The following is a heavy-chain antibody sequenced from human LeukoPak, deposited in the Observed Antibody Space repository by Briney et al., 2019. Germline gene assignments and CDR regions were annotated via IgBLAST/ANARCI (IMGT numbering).Heavy chain of an antibody. Sequence: SETLSLTCTVSGGSISSDNYSWSWIRQPAGKGLEWIGRIYISGSVSTNYNPSLKIRVTISVDTSKNQFSLKLSSVTAADTAVYYCARRVVGALQANWFDPWGQGTLVTVSS. J-gene: IGHJ5*02. D-gene: IGHD1-26*01. CDR3: ARRVVGALQANWFDP. V-gene: IGHV4-61*02. CDR1: GGSISSDNYS. CDR2: IYISGSVST.